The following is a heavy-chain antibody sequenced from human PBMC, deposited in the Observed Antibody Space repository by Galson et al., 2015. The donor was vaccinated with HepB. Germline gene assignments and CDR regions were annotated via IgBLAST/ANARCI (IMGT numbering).Heavy chain of an antibody. Sequence: SLRLSCAASGFTFSSYGMHWVRQAPGKGLEWVAVISYDGSNKYYADSVKGRFTISRDNSKNTLYLQMNSLRAEDTAVYYCAKESNYFDYWGQGTLVTVSS. J-gene: IGHJ4*02. CDR3: AKESNYFDY. CDR2: ISYDGSNK. CDR1: GFTFSSYG. V-gene: IGHV3-30*18.